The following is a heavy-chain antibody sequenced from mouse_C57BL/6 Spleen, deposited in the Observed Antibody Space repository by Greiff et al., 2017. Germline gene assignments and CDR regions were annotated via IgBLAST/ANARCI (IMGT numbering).Heavy chain of an antibody. CDR3: ARSNAMDY. CDR1: GYTFTSYG. Sequence: QVQLKESGAELARPGASVKLSCKASGYTFTSYGISWVKQRPGQGLEWIGEIYPRSGNTYYNQKFKGKATLTADKSSSTAYMELRSLTSEDSAVXFCARSNAMDYWGQGTSVTVSS. V-gene: IGHV1-81*01. J-gene: IGHJ4*01. CDR2: IYPRSGNT.